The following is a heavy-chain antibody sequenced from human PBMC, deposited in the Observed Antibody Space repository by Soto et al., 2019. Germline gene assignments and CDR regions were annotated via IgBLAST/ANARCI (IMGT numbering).Heavy chain of an antibody. Sequence: QVQLQQSGPGLVKPSQTLSLTCAISGDSVSSNSAAWNWIRQSPSRGLEWLGRTYYRSKWYNDYAVSVKSRITIIPDTSKNQFSLQLNSVTPEDTAVYYCAREDIVVVVAATDYYYYGMDVWGQGTTVTVSS. D-gene: IGHD2-15*01. CDR1: GDSVSSNSAA. CDR2: TYYRSKWYN. V-gene: IGHV6-1*01. CDR3: AREDIVVVVAATDYYYYGMDV. J-gene: IGHJ6*02.